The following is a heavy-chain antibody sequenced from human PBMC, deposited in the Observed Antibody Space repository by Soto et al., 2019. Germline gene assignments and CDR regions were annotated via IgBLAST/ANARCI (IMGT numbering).Heavy chain of an antibody. J-gene: IGHJ4*02. CDR1: GFTFSSYA. Sequence: GSLRLSCAASGFTFSSYAMSWVRQAPGKGLEWVSAIGNSGASTYYADSVKGRFTISRDNSKNTLYLQTNSLRAEDTAVYYCAKPLGSGYDPLHYWGQGTLVTVSS. V-gene: IGHV3-23*01. D-gene: IGHD3-22*01. CDR3: AKPLGSGYDPLHY. CDR2: IGNSGAST.